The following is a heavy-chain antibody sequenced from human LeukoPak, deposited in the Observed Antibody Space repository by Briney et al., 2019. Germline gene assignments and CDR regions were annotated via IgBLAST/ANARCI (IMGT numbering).Heavy chain of an antibody. CDR2: INPNSGGT. CDR3: ARAGYCSGGSCRWRYYYYYYMDV. Sequence: ASVKVSCKASGYTFTGYYMHWVRQAPGQGLEWMGWINPNSGGTNYAQKFQGRVTMTRDTSISTAYMELSRLRSDDTAVYYCARAGYCSGGSCRWRYYYYYYMDVWGKGTTVTVSS. D-gene: IGHD2-15*01. CDR1: GYTFTGYY. J-gene: IGHJ6*03. V-gene: IGHV1-2*02.